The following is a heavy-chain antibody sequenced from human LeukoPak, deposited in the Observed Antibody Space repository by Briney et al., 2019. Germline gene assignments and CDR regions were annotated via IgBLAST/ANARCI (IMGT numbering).Heavy chain of an antibody. CDR1: GFNLDAYA. D-gene: IGHD3-3*01. Sequence: GRSLRLSCAASGFNLDAYAMHWVRQVPGRGLEWVSGVSWDSTRMAYADSVKGRFTISRDNAKTSLYLQMTSLRPEDTAVYYCSRSPDFWSALDFWGQGTLVAVSS. J-gene: IGHJ4*02. V-gene: IGHV3-9*01. CDR3: SRSPDFWSALDF. CDR2: VSWDSTRM.